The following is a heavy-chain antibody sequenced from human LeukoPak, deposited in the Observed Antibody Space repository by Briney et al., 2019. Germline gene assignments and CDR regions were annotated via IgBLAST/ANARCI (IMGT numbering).Heavy chain of an antibody. CDR1: GFTFSSYA. Sequence: GGSLRLSCAASGFTFSSYAMSWVRQAPGKGLEWVSAISSSGGSTYYADSVKGRFIISRDNSKNTLYLQMNSLRAEDTAVYYCAKTGVAAAGGFDYWGQGTLVTVSS. CDR2: ISSSGGST. V-gene: IGHV3-23*01. D-gene: IGHD6-13*01. J-gene: IGHJ4*02. CDR3: AKTGVAAAGGFDY.